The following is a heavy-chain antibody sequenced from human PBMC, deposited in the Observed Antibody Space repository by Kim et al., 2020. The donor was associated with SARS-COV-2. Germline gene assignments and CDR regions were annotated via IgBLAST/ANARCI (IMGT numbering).Heavy chain of an antibody. CDR2: ISGSSGST. CDR3: AKASRYNWNVALFDY. Sequence: GGSLRLSCAASRFTFSSYAMSWVRQAPGKGLEWVSAISGSSGSTYYADSVKGRFTISRDNSKNTLYLQMNFLRAEDTAVYYCAKASRYNWNVALFDYWGQGALVTVSS. CDR1: RFTFSSYA. D-gene: IGHD1-1*01. J-gene: IGHJ4*02. V-gene: IGHV3-23*01.